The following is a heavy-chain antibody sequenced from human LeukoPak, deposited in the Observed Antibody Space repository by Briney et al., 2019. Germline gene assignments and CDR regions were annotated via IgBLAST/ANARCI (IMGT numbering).Heavy chain of an antibody. V-gene: IGHV1-2*02. CDR2: INPNSGGT. D-gene: IGHD4-23*01. CDR3: ARDFGDYGGNVLDY. J-gene: IGHJ4*02. Sequence: GASVKVSCKASGGTFSRYAFHWVRQAPGQGLEWMGWINPNSGGTNYAQKFQGRVTMTRDTSISTAYMELSRLRSDDTAVYYCARDFGDYGGNVLDYWGQGTLVTVSS. CDR1: GGTFSRYA.